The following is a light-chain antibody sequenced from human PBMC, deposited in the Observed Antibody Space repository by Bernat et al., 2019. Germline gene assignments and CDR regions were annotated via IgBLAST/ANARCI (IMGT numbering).Light chain of an antibody. J-gene: IGKJ2*01. V-gene: IGKV1-5*03. CDR2: KAS. CDR3: QQYNSYPYT. CDR1: QSINSW. Sequence: DIQMTQSPSTLSASVGDRVTITCRASQSINSWLAWYQQKPGKAPKLLIYKASSLESGVPSRFSGSGSGTEFTLTISSLQPDDFATYYCQQYNSYPYTFGQGTKLEIK.